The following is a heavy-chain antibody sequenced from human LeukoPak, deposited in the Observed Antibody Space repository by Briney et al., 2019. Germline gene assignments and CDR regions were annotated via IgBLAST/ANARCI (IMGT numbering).Heavy chain of an antibody. Sequence: SETLSLTCAVYGGSFSGCYWSWIRQPPGKGLEWIGEINHSGSTNYNPSLKSRVTISVDTSKNQFSLKLSSVTAADTAVYYCAKGLILYGSGGDSPDYWGQGTLVTVSS. D-gene: IGHD3-10*01. V-gene: IGHV4-34*01. J-gene: IGHJ4*02. CDR3: AKGLILYGSGGDSPDY. CDR2: INHSGST. CDR1: GGSFSGCY.